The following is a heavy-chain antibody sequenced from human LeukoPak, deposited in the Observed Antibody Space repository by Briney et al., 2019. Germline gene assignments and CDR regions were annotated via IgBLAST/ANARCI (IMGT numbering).Heavy chain of an antibody. Sequence: PSGTLCLTCGVSGDSISRGNYWSWVRQFAGEGLEWIGDIYQSGITNYNPSLKSRVTMSLDKSKNEFSLSLHSVTAADTAVYFYARDPRPRGGWFYFDYWGQGILVTVSS. V-gene: IGHV4-4*02. CDR2: IYQSGIT. D-gene: IGHD6-19*01. J-gene: IGHJ4*02. CDR1: GDSISRGNY. CDR3: ARDPRPRGGWFYFDY.